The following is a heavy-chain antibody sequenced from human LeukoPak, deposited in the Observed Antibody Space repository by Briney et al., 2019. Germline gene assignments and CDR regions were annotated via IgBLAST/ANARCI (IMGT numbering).Heavy chain of an antibody. Sequence: ALVKVSCKASGGTFSSYAISWVRQAPGQGLGWMGGIIPIFGTANYAQKFQGRVTITADKSTSTAYMELSSLRSEDTAVYYCPRALRVDTAMAHDAFDIWGQGTMVTVSS. CDR3: PRALRVDTAMAHDAFDI. CDR1: GGTFSSYA. D-gene: IGHD5-18*01. J-gene: IGHJ3*02. CDR2: IIPIFGTA. V-gene: IGHV1-69*06.